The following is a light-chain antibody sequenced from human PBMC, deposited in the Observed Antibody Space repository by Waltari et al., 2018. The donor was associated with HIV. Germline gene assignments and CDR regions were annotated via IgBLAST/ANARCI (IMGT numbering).Light chain of an antibody. CDR2: SNS. V-gene: IGLV1-47*01. CDR3: AAWDDSLSGWV. CDR1: SSNIGDNY. Sequence: QSALTQPPSTSGTPGQTVTIPCSGSSSNIGDNYVSWYQQLPGTAPKLLIHSNSQRPSGVRDRFSGSKSGTSASLAINDLRSEDEAEYHCAAWDDSLSGWVFGGGTNLTVL. J-gene: IGLJ3*02.